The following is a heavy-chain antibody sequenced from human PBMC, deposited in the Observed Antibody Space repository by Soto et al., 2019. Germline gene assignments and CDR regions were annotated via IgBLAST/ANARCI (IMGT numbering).Heavy chain of an antibody. J-gene: IGHJ4*02. V-gene: IGHV4-34*01. D-gene: IGHD4-17*01. CDR3: ARRTTVTTASKGRGLDY. CDR2: INHSGST. Sequence: QVQLQQWGAGLLKPSETLSLTCAVYGGSFSGYYWSWIRQPPGKGLEWIGEINHSGSTNYNPSLKSRVTISVDTSKNQFSLKLSSVTAADTAVYYCARRTTVTTASKGRGLDYWGQGTLVTVSS. CDR1: GGSFSGYY.